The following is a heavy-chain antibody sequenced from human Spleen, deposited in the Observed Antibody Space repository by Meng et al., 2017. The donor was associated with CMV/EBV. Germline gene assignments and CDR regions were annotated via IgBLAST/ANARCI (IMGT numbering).Heavy chain of an antibody. CDR2: ISYDGDKK. J-gene: IGHJ6*02. D-gene: IGHD3-3*01. Sequence: GESLKISCVGSGYTFGNYAMHWVRQAPGKGLEWVAVISYDGDKKFYKDSVKGRFTISRDNSKSTLILQMSSLRSEDTAVYYCARVGSGYYYYGMDVWGQGTTVTVSS. CDR1: GYTFGNYA. CDR3: ARVGSGYYYYGMDV. V-gene: IGHV3-30*04.